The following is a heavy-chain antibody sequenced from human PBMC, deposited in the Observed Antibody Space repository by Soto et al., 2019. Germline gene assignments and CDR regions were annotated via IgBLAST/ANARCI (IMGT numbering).Heavy chain of an antibody. V-gene: IGHV5-51*01. J-gene: IGHJ4*02. Sequence: GESLKISCKGSGFSFTSQWIAWVRQMPGKGLEWMGIIYPGDSDTRYSPSFQGQVTISADKSISTAYLQWSSLKASDTAMYYCARREVTYYYGSGTYYFDSLGQGTLVTVSS. CDR2: IYPGDSDT. CDR3: ARREVTYYYGSGTYYFDS. D-gene: IGHD3-10*01. CDR1: GFSFTSQW.